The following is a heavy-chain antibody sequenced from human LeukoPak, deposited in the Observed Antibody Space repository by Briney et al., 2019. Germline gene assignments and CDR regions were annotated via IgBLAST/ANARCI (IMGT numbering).Heavy chain of an antibody. Sequence: PSETLSLTCTVSGGSISSSGSYWGWIRQPPGKGLEWIGSIYYSGNTYNPSLKSRVTISVDTSKNQLSLNLTSVNAADRAMYYCARVMAARREDLNWFDPWGQGTLVTVSS. V-gene: IGHV4-39*07. CDR1: GGSISSSGSY. D-gene: IGHD6-6*01. CDR2: IYYSGNT. J-gene: IGHJ5*02. CDR3: ARVMAARREDLNWFDP.